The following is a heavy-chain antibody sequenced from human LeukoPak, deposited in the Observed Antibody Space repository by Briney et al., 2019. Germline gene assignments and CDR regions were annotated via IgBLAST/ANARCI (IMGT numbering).Heavy chain of an antibody. D-gene: IGHD3-22*01. CDR1: GGPFSGYH. V-gene: IGHV4-34*01. CDR2: INHSGSA. Sequence: SETLSLTCAVFGGPFSGYHWTWIRQSPGKGLEWIGQINHSGSANYNRSLKSRVTITIESSKNQFSLELSSVTAADSAMYFCARGKYDSSDYSGGWYYFDYWGQGTLVTVSS. J-gene: IGHJ4*02. CDR3: ARGKYDSSDYSGGWYYFDY.